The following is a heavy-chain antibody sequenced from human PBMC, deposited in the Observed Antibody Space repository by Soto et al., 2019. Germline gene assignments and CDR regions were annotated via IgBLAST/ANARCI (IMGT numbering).Heavy chain of an antibody. V-gene: IGHV3-21*01. CDR2: ISSSSSYI. Sequence: GGSLRLSCAASGFTFSSYSMNWVRQAPGKGLEWVSSISSSSSYIYYADSVKGRFTISRDNAKNSLYLQMNSLRAEDTAVYYCARDNPLGYCSSTSCPNWIDVWGKGTLVTVSS. CDR3: ARDNPLGYCSSTSCPNWIDV. J-gene: IGHJ5*02. CDR1: GFTFSSYS. D-gene: IGHD2-2*01.